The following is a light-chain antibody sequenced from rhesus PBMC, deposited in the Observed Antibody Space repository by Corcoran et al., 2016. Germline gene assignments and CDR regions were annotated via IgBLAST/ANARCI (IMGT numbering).Light chain of an antibody. CDR1: QSLLHSNGNTY. J-gene: IGKJ1*01. Sequence: DIVMTQAPLSLPVTPGEPASISCRSSQSLLHSNGNTYLDWYLQKPVQSPRLLIYKVTNRESGVPDRCRGSGSGTYFTLKSSRVDPEDVGTYYCMQSTEDPLTFGQGTKVDIK. CDR2: KVT. V-gene: IGKV2S2*01. CDR3: MQSTEDPLT.